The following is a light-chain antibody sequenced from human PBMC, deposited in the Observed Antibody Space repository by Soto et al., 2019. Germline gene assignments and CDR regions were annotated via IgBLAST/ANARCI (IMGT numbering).Light chain of an antibody. CDR3: ISYTSSTTRV. Sequence: QSVLTQPASVSGSPGQSITISCTGTSSDVGDYNYVSWYQEHPGKAPKLMIYDVSNRPSGVSNRFSGSKSGSTASLTISGLQAEDEADYYCISYTSSTTRVFGTGTKVTVL. V-gene: IGLV2-14*01. CDR2: DVS. CDR1: SSDVGDYNY. J-gene: IGLJ1*01.